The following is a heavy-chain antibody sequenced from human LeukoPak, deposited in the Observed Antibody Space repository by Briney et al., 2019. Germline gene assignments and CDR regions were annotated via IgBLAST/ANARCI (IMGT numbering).Heavy chain of an antibody. CDR1: GFTFSRYT. J-gene: IGHJ4*02. D-gene: IGHD1-26*01. CDR2: ISDTSTYI. V-gene: IGHV3-21*01. CDR3: ARGGGSGSYYADY. Sequence: GGSLRLSCAASGFTFSRYTMNWVRQAPGKGLEWVSTISDTSTYIYYADSVKGRFTISRDNSKNTLYLQMNSLRAEDTAVYYCARGGGSGSYYADYWGQGTLVTVSS.